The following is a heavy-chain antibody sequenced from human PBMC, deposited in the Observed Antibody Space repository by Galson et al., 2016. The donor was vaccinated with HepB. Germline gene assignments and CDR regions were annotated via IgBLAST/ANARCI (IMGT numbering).Heavy chain of an antibody. CDR1: GYTFTGYY. J-gene: IGHJ3*02. CDR2: INPYSGGT. V-gene: IGHV1-2*02. CDR3: AREKILVVPPAMAGHGFDI. Sequence: SVKVSCKASGYTFTGYYIHWVRQAPGQGPEWMGWINPYSGGTNYAQKFQGRVTMTRDTSITTAYMELSRLTSDDTAVYYCAREKILVVPPAMAGHGFDIWGQGTMVTVSS. D-gene: IGHD2-2*01.